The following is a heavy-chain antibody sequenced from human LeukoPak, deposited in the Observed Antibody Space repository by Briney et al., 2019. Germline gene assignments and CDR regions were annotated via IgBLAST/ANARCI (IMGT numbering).Heavy chain of an antibody. CDR3: ARDAFGDYYDATGYWIFDY. D-gene: IGHD3-22*01. CDR2: ISYSGIT. Sequence: SETLSLTCTVSGGSITSDDYYWTWIRQPPGKGLEWIGHISYSGITSYNPSLKSRVTMSVDTSRNQFSLRLTSVTAADTAVYYCARDAFGDYYDATGYWIFDYWGQGTTVIVSS. J-gene: IGHJ4*03. CDR1: GGSITSDDYY. V-gene: IGHV4-30-4*01.